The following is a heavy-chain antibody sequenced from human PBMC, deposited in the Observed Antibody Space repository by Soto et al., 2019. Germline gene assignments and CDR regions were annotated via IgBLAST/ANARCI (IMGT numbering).Heavy chain of an antibody. CDR3: ARDSSRTCFDP. CDR1: GYTFIGYY. CDR2: INSNNGDT. D-gene: IGHD2-2*01. V-gene: IGHV1-2*02. J-gene: IGHJ5*02. Sequence: GPSVKVSCKASGYTFIGYYIHWVRQAPGQGLEWMGCINSNNGDTGFAQKFQGRVTMTRDTSISTAYMELSRLTSDDTAVYYCARDSSRTCFDPWGQGTLVTVSS.